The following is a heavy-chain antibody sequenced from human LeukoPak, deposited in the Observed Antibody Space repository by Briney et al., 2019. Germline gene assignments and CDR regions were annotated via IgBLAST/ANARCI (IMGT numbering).Heavy chain of an antibody. D-gene: IGHD7-27*01. Sequence: GGSLRLSCAVSGITLSSYAMSWVRQAPGKGLERVSAISGSGGSTYYADSVKGRFTISRDNSKNTLYLQMNSLRAEDTAVYYCAKGLWGSDWYFDLWGRGTLVTVSS. CDR3: AKGLWGSDWYFDL. CDR1: GITLSSYA. V-gene: IGHV3-23*01. J-gene: IGHJ2*01. CDR2: ISGSGGST.